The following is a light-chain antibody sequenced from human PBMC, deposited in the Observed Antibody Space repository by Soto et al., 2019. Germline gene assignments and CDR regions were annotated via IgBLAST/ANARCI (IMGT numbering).Light chain of an antibody. V-gene: IGKV3-11*01. CDR1: QSVSGSF. Sequence: EIVMTQSPATLSVSPGERATLSCRASQSVSGSFLAWYKQKPGQAPRLLIYDASNRATGIPARFSGSGSGTEFTLTISSLQPEDFEVYYCQQRSNWPITFGQGTRLEIK. CDR3: QQRSNWPIT. CDR2: DAS. J-gene: IGKJ5*01.